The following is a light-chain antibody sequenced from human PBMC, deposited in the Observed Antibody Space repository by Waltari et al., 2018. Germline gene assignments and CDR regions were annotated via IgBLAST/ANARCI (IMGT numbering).Light chain of an antibody. CDR1: PGSLSNHSY. Sequence: QTVVTPEPSLSVSHGGTGTLHFAWRPGSLSNHSYPTWHQQTPGTVPRTLVYKANARSSGVPDRFSGSILGNTAALTITGAQADDESDYYCALYMGSGIWVFGGGTRLTVL. CDR3: ALYMGSGIWV. CDR2: KAN. V-gene: IGLV8-61*01. J-gene: IGLJ3*02.